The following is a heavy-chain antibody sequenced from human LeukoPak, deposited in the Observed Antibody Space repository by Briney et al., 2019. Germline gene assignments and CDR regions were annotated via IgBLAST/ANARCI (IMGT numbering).Heavy chain of an antibody. Sequence: GGSLRLSCAASGFTFDDYAMHWVRQAPGKGLEWVSGISWNSGSIGYADSVKGRFTISRDNAKNSLYLQMNSLRAEDTALYCCARFYGSGSQRDYYGMDVWGQGTTVTVSS. CDR3: ARFYGSGSQRDYYGMDV. CDR2: ISWNSGSI. D-gene: IGHD3-10*01. J-gene: IGHJ6*02. V-gene: IGHV3-9*01. CDR1: GFTFDDYA.